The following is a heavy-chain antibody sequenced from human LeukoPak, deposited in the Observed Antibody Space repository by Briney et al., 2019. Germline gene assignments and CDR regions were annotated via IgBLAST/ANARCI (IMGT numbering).Heavy chain of an antibody. CDR1: GFTVSSNY. Sequence: GGSLRLSCAASGFTVSSNYMSWVRQAPGKGLGWVSRIHWNSGSTRYVDSVKGRFTISRDNAKNSLYLQMNSLRPEDTAFYYCVRDGGWYKRGLDYYYYYMDVWGKGTTVTVSS. CDR3: VRDGGWYKRGLDYYYYYMDV. V-gene: IGHV3-20*04. D-gene: IGHD6-19*01. J-gene: IGHJ6*03. CDR2: IHWNSGST.